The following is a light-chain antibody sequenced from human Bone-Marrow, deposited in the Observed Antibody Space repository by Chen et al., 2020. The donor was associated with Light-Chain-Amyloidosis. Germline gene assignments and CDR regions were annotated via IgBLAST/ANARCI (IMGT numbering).Light chain of an antibody. J-gene: IGLJ3*02. CDR3: MIWEGSTWV. V-gene: IGLV5-45*03. Sequence: QAVLTQPSSLPAPPGASASLTCTLRSGINVGTYRIYWYQQRPGSPPHYLLRYKSDSDKQQGSGVPSRFSGSKDATANAGILLIAGLQSEDEADYYGMIWEGSTWVFGGGTKLTVL. CDR1: SGINVGTYR. CDR2: YKSDSDK.